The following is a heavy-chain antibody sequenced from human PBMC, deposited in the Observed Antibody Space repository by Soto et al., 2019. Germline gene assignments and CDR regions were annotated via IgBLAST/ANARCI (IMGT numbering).Heavy chain of an antibody. CDR3: AKGSIVVVEAPIDF. V-gene: IGHV3-9*01. Sequence: EVQLVESGGGLVQPGGSLRLSCAASGLSFDDYAMHWVRQAPGKGLEWVSGINWNSGGIAYADSVKGRFTISRDNAKNSLYLRMNSLRPEDTVLYYCAKGSIVVVEAPIDFWGQGTLVIVSS. CDR1: GLSFDDYA. CDR2: INWNSGGI. D-gene: IGHD2-2*01. J-gene: IGHJ4*02.